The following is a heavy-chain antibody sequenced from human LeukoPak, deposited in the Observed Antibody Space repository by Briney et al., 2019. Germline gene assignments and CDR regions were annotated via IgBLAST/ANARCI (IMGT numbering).Heavy chain of an antibody. D-gene: IGHD2-8*01. CDR3: ARSYATDAFDI. J-gene: IGHJ3*02. Sequence: GGSLRLSCAASGFTFSDHYMDWVRQAPGKGLEWVGRTRNKANSYTTEYAASVKGRFTISRDDSKNSLYLQMNSLKTGDTAVYYCARSYATDAFDIWGQGTMVTVSS. CDR2: TRNKANSYTT. V-gene: IGHV3-72*01. CDR1: GFTFSDHY.